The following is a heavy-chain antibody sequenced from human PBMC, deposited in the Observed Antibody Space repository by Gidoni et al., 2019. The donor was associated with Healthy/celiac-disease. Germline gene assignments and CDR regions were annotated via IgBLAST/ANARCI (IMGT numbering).Heavy chain of an antibody. CDR1: GGSISSGDYY. CDR3: ARVTTMIVVAVRYYWYFDL. Sequence: QVQLQESGPGLVKPSQTLSLTCTVSGGSISSGDYYWSWIRQPPGKGLEWIGYIYYSGSTYYNPSLKSRVTISVDTSKNQFSLKLSSVTAADTAVYYCARVTTMIVVAVRYYWYFDLWGRGTLVTVSS. CDR2: IYYSGST. J-gene: IGHJ2*01. V-gene: IGHV4-30-4*01. D-gene: IGHD3-22*01.